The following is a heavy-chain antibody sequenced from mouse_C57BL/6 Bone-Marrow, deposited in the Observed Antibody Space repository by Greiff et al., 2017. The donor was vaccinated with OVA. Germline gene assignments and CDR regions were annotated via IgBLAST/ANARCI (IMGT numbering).Heavy chain of an antibody. CDR1: GYTFTSYW. CDR3: ATGGYYYYGSSAMDY. Sequence: VQLQQPGAELVKPGASVKMSCKASGYTFTSYWITWVKQRPGQGLEWIGDIYPGSGSTNYNEKFKSKATLTVDTSSSTAYMQLSSLTSEDSAVYYCATGGYYYYGSSAMDYWGQGTSVTVSS. CDR2: IYPGSGST. V-gene: IGHV1-55*01. D-gene: IGHD1-1*01. J-gene: IGHJ4*01.